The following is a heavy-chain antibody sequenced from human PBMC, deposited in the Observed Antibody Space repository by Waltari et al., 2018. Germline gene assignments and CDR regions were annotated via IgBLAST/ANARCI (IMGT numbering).Heavy chain of an antibody. J-gene: IGHJ5*01. CDR2: IYGDDDK. CDR3: AHRRSDGWYDF. V-gene: IGHV2-5*02. Sequence: QITLKESGPTLVKPTQTLTLTCTFSGFSASTNGVAVGWIRQAPGSALEWLALIYGDDDKRYSPPLKARLTINKDTAKNPVVLIMANMDPVDTGTYYCAHRRSDGWYDFWGQGTLVTVSS. CDR1: GFSASTNGVA.